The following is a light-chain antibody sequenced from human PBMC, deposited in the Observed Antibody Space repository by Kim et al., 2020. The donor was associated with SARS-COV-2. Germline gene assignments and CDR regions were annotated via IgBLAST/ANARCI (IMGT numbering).Light chain of an antibody. CDR1: QRVSSSY. Sequence: PGERATLSCRASQRVSSSYLAWYQQKPGQPPRLLIYGASSRATGIPDRFSGSGSGTDFTLTISRLEPEDLAVYYCQHYGSSPRTFGQGTKVDIK. V-gene: IGKV3-20*01. J-gene: IGKJ1*01. CDR3: QHYGSSPRT. CDR2: GAS.